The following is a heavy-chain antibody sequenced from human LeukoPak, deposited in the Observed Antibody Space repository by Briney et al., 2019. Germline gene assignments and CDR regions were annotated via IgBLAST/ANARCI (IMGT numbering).Heavy chain of an antibody. CDR3: ARHEVLGPAAAYFDY. Sequence: SETLSLTCTVSGGSISSSSYYWGWIRQPPGKGLEWIGSIYYSGSTYYNPTLKSRVTISVDTSKNQYSLKLSSVTAADTAVCYCARHEVLGPAAAYFDYWGQGTLVTVSS. V-gene: IGHV4-39*01. J-gene: IGHJ4*02. CDR1: GGSISSSSYY. D-gene: IGHD2-2*01. CDR2: IYYSGST.